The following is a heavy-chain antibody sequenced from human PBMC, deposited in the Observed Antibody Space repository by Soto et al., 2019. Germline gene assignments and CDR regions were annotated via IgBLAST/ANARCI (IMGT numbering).Heavy chain of an antibody. V-gene: IGHV4-39*01. CDR1: GGSISSSSYY. J-gene: IGHJ6*02. D-gene: IGHD6-19*01. CDR3: VRQYSSGRMGVDV. CDR2: IYYSGST. Sequence: SETLSLTCTVSGGSISSSSYYWGWIRQPPGKGLEWIGSIYYSGSTYYNPSLKSRVTISVDTSKNQFSLKLSSVTAADTAVFYRVRQYSSGRMGVDVWGQGTTVTVSS.